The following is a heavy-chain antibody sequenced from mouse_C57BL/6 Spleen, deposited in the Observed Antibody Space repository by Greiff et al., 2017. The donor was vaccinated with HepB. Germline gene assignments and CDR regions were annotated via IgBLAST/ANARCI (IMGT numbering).Heavy chain of an antibody. D-gene: IGHD1-1*01. CDR2: ISSGSSTI. V-gene: IGHV5-17*01. J-gene: IGHJ4*01. CDR3: ARRGITTVVATDYAMDY. CDR1: GFTFSDYG. Sequence: DVQLVESGGGLVKPGGSLKLSCAASGFTFSDYGMHWVRQAPEKGLEWVAYISSGSSTIYYADTVKGRFTISRDNAKNTLFLQMTSLRSEDTAMYYCARRGITTVVATDYAMDYWGQGTSVTVSS.